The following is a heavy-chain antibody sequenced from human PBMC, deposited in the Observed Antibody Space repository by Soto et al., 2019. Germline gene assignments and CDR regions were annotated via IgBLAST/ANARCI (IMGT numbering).Heavy chain of an antibody. Sequence: EVQLVESGGGLVQPGGSLRLSCAASGFTFSSYSMNWVRQAPGKGLEWVSYISSSSSTIYYADSVKGRFTISRDNAKNSLYLQMNSLRAEDTAVYYCARDSRWLQSLKFDYWGQGTLVTVSS. CDR3: ARDSRWLQSLKFDY. D-gene: IGHD5-12*01. V-gene: IGHV3-48*01. CDR2: ISSSSSTI. J-gene: IGHJ4*02. CDR1: GFTFSSYS.